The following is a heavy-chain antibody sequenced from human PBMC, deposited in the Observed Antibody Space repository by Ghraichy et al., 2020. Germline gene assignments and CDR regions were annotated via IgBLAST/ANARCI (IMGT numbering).Heavy chain of an antibody. Sequence: ASVKVSCKASGYTFTSYAMHWVRQAPGQRLEWMGWINGGNGNTKYSPKFQCRVTITRDTSASPAYQELSSLRSEDTAVYYCARDLPAAMMRYDYGMDVWVLGTTVTVSS. D-gene: IGHD2-2*01. CDR2: INGGNGNT. CDR3: ARDLPAAMMRYDYGMDV. V-gene: IGHV1-3*01. CDR1: GYTFTSYA. J-gene: IGHJ6*02.